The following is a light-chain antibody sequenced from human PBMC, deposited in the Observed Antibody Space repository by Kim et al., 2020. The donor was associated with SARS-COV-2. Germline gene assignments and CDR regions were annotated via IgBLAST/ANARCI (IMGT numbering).Light chain of an antibody. CDR2: DAS. V-gene: IGKV1-39*01. J-gene: IGKJ1*01. CDR3: QQHYSTPLT. Sequence: DIQMTQSPSSLSASVGDRVTITCRASQSISSYLNWYQQKPGKAPKLLIYDASSLQSGVPSRFSGSGSGTDFTLTISSLQPEDFATYYCQQHYSTPLTFGQETKVHIK. CDR1: QSISSY.